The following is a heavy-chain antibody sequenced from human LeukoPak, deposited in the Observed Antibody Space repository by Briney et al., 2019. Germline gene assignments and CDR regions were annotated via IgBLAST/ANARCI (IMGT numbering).Heavy chain of an antibody. CDR2: ISFSGGTT. V-gene: IGHV3-23*01. CDR1: GFTFSTYW. J-gene: IGHJ4*02. Sequence: GGSLRLSCAASGFTFSTYWMHWVRQAPGKGLEWVSGISFSGGTTYYADSVKGRFTISRDNSKNTLYLQMNSLKTEDTAVYYCTSGLSVRRSNNTPVDYWGQGTLVTVSS. CDR3: TSGLSVRRSNNTPVDY. D-gene: IGHD1-1*01.